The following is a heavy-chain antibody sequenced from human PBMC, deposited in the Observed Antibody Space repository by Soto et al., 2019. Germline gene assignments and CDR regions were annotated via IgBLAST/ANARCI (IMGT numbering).Heavy chain of an antibody. Sequence: QVQLVQSGAEVREPGASVKVSCKASGYTFTNYGVSWVRQAPGQGLEWMGWIGAYNGNTNYAQKLQGRVTLTTDTSTSPAHMELRRLRSDDTAVHYCAPHALVTGMPSGYWGQGTLVTVSS. CDR2: IGAYNGNT. D-gene: IGHD5-18*01. V-gene: IGHV1-18*01. CDR3: APHALVTGMPSGY. J-gene: IGHJ4*02. CDR1: GYTFTNYG.